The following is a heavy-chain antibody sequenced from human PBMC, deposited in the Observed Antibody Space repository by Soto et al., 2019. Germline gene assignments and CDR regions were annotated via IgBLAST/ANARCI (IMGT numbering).Heavy chain of an antibody. V-gene: IGHV3-23*01. D-gene: IGHD6-6*01. CDR1: GFTFSSYA. J-gene: IGHJ4*02. CDR3: AKEPPHYGIAAHPHDY. CDR2: ISGSGGST. Sequence: LRLSCAASGFTFSSYAMSWVRQAPGKGLEWVSAISGSGGSTYYADSVKGRFTISRDNSKNTLYLQMNSLRAEDTAVYYCAKEPPHYGIAAHPHDYWGQGTLVTVSS.